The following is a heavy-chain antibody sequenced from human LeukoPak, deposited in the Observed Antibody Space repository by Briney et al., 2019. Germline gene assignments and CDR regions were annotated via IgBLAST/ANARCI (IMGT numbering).Heavy chain of an antibody. CDR1: GFTFSSYA. D-gene: IGHD2-8*01. CDR3: AKRQAYGPDYCTYAVCSPFDY. Sequence: GGSLRLSCAASGFTFSSYAMSWVRQAPRKGLECVSTISGSGGSTYYADSVKGRFTISRDNSKNTLYLQMNSLRAEDTAVYYCAKRQAYGPDYCTYAVCSPFDYWGQGTLVTVSS. CDR2: ISGSGGST. V-gene: IGHV3-23*01. J-gene: IGHJ4*02.